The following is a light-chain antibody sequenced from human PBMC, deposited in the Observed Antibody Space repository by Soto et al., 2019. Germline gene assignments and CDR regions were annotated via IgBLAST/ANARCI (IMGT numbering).Light chain of an antibody. Sequence: EIVLTQSPATLSLSPGERATLSCRASQSVSSYLAWYQQKPGQAPRLLIYDASNRATGIPARFSGSRSGTDFTLTISILEPEDFAVYYCQQRSNWPHTFGQGTKLEIK. CDR3: QQRSNWPHT. V-gene: IGKV3-11*01. J-gene: IGKJ2*01. CDR1: QSVSSY. CDR2: DAS.